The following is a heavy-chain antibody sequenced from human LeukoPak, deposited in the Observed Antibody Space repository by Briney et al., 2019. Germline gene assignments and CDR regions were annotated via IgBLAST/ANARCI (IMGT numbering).Heavy chain of an antibody. CDR2: ISSSSSYI. Sequence: GGSLRLSCAASEFTVNNNFMSWVRQAPGKGLEWVSSISSSSSYIYYADSVKGRFTISRDNAKNSLYLQMNSLRAEDTAVYYCECSSGWDDAFDIWGQGTMVTVSS. V-gene: IGHV3-21*01. CDR1: EFTVNNNF. J-gene: IGHJ3*02. CDR3: ECSSGWDDAFDI. D-gene: IGHD6-19*01.